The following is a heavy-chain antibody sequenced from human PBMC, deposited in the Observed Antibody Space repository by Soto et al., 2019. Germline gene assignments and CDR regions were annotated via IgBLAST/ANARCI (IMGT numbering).Heavy chain of an antibody. CDR1: GGSIRTDNW. CDR2: IFHSGGT. Sequence: QVQLQESGPGLVKPWGTLSLTCAVSGGSIRTDNWWTWVRQPPGKGLEWIAEIFHSGGTNYNPSLKSRVIISVDMSKNQFSLKLSSVTAADTAVYYCAAHRGNTYGPLDDWGQGNLVTVSS. V-gene: IGHV4-4*02. J-gene: IGHJ4*02. D-gene: IGHD5-18*01. CDR3: AAHRGNTYGPLDD.